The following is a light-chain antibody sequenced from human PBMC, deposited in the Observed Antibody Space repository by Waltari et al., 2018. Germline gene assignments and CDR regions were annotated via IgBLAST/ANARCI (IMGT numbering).Light chain of an antibody. CDR1: QNINSF. CDR2: AAS. J-gene: IGKJ2*01. Sequence: DIQMTQSPSSLSASVGDRVTITCRASQNINSFLNWYQQKPGRAPNLLIYAASSLHSGVPSRFSGSGSGTDYTLTISSLQAEDVAVYYCQQYYSIPYTFGPGTKLEIK. V-gene: IGKV1-39*01. CDR3: QQYYSIPYT.